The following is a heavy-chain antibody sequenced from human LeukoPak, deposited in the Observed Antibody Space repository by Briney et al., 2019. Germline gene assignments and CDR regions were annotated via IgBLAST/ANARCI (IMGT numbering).Heavy chain of an antibody. CDR2: INPNSGGT. Sequence: ASVKVSCKASGYTFTGYYMHWVRQAPGQGLEWMGWINPNSGGTNYAQKFQGRVTMTRDTSISTAYMELSRLRSDGTAVYYCARDPLVGYYYMDVWGKGTTVTVSS. V-gene: IGHV1-2*02. CDR1: GYTFTGYY. CDR3: ARDPLVGYYYMDV. J-gene: IGHJ6*03.